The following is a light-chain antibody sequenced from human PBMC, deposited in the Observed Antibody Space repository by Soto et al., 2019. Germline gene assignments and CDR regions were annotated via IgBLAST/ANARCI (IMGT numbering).Light chain of an antibody. CDR2: EVR. V-gene: IGLV2-14*01. J-gene: IGLJ2*01. CDR1: SSDVGSYNY. Sequence: QSELAHPASVSGSPGQSITSSCTGTSSDVGSYNYVSWYQQHPGKAPKLMIYEVRNRPSGVSDRFSGSKSGKTASLTNFGLQAEDEADYYCSSYTTSTTQVFGGGTKVTVL. CDR3: SSYTTSTTQV.